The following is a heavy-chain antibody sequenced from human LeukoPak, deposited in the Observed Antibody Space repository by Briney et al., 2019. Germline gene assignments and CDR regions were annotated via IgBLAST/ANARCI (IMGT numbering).Heavy chain of an antibody. Sequence: ASVEVSCKASGYTFTGYYMHWVRQAPGQGLEWMGWINPNSGGTNYAQKFQGRVTMTRDTSISTAYMELSRLRSDDTAVYYCARTYGSGSYSPDPYYYYYMDVWGKGTTVTVSS. CDR1: GYTFTGYY. CDR2: INPNSGGT. D-gene: IGHD3-10*01. V-gene: IGHV1-2*02. CDR3: ARTYGSGSYSPDPYYYYYMDV. J-gene: IGHJ6*03.